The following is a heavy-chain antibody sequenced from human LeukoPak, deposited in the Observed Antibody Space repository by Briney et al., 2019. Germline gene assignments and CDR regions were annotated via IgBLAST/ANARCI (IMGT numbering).Heavy chain of an antibody. CDR1: GGTFSSYA. J-gene: IGHJ4*02. V-gene: IGHV1-69*11. Sequence: SVKVSCKASGGTFSSYAISWVRQAPGQGLEWMGRIIPILGTANYAQKFQGRVTITTDESTSTAYMELSSLRSEDTAVYYCATDDPLGSSYYFTYWGQGTLVTVSS. D-gene: IGHD3-22*01. CDR2: IIPILGTA. CDR3: ATDDPLGSSYYFTY.